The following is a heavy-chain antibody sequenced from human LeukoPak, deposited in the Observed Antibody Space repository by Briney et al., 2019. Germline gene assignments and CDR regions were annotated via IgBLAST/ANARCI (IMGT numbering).Heavy chain of an antibody. D-gene: IGHD3-10*01. CDR1: GFTFSNAW. J-gene: IGHJ4*02. V-gene: IGHV3-15*01. CDR2: IKSKTDGGTT. CDR3: TTKITMVRGVINY. Sequence: PGGSLRLSCAASGFTFSNAWMSWFRQAPGKGLEWVGRIKSKTDGGTTDYAAPVKGRFTISRDDSKNTLYLQMNSLKTEDTAVYYCTTKITMVRGVINYWGQGTLVTVSS.